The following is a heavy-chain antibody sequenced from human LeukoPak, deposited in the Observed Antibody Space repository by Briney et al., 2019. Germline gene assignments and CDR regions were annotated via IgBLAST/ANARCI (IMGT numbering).Heavy chain of an antibody. CDR1: GYTFTSYG. V-gene: IGHV1-46*01. Sequence: ASVKVSCKASGYTFTSYGISWVRQAPGQGLEWMGTINPSSGSASYAQRFQGRVTMTSDTSTSTVYMDMSSLTSEDTAVYYCARDLDSGRYRGYFQYWGQGTLVTVSS. CDR2: INPSSGSA. J-gene: IGHJ1*01. CDR3: ARDLDSGRYRGYFQY. D-gene: IGHD2-15*01.